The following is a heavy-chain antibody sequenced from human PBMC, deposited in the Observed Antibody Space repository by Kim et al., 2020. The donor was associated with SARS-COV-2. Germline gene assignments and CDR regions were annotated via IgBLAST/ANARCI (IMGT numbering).Heavy chain of an antibody. V-gene: IGHV1-46*01. CDR1: GYTFTSYY. J-gene: IGHJ6*02. Sequence: ASVKVSCKASGYTFTSYYMHWVRQAPGQGLEWMGIINPSGGSTSYAQKFQGRVTMTRDTSTSTVYMELSSLRSEDTAMYYCARESSSNYYYYYGMDVWGQGTTVTVSS. CDR2: INPSGGST. D-gene: IGHD2-2*01. CDR3: ARESSSNYYYYYGMDV.